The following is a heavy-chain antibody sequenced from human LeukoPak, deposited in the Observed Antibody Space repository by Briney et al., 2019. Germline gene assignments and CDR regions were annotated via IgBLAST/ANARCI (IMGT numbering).Heavy chain of an antibody. D-gene: IGHD6-19*01. J-gene: IGHJ6*02. V-gene: IGHV3-30*03. CDR3: ARESAVAGDYYYGMDV. CDR1: GFTFSSYG. CDR2: ILYDGSNK. Sequence: GGSLRLSCAASGFTFSSYGMHWVRQAPGKGLEWVAIILYDGSNKYYVDSVKGRFTISRDNSKNTLYLQMNSLRAEDTAVYYCARESAVAGDYYYGMDVWGQGTTVTVSS.